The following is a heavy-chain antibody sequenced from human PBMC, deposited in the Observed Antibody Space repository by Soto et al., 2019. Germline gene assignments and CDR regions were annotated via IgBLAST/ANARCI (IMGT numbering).Heavy chain of an antibody. D-gene: IGHD3-22*01. J-gene: IGHJ3*02. CDR3: ARAPVDSYDSSGYAFDI. CDR2: IYHSGST. V-gene: IGHV4-30-2*01. Sequence: SGTLSLTCAVSGGSINSGGYSWSWIRQPPGKGLEWIGYIYHSGSTYYNPSLKSRVTISVDRSKNQFSLKLSSVTAADTAVYYCARAPVDSYDSSGYAFDIWGQGTIVT. CDR1: GGSINSGGYS.